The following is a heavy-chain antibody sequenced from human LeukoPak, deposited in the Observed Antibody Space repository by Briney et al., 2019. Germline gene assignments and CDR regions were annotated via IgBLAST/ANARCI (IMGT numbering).Heavy chain of an antibody. D-gene: IGHD1-26*01. V-gene: IGHV3-23*01. CDR1: GFTFSSYA. CDR3: AEDRVRGTYIVGAINDAFDI. Sequence: GGSLRLSCAASGFTFSSYAMSWVRQAPGKGLEWVSAISGSGGSTCYADSVKGRFTISRDNSKNTLYLQMNSLRAEDTAVYYCAEDRVRGTYIVGAINDAFDIWGQGTMVTVSS. CDR2: ISGSGGST. J-gene: IGHJ3*02.